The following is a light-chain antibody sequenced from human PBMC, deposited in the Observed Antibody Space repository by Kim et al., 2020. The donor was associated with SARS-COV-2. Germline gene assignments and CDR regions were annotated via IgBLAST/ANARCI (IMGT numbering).Light chain of an antibody. CDR3: QQYNDWPWT. CDR2: DSS. Sequence: EIVLTQSPATLSVSPGERATLSCRASQSAGTNLAWYQHKPGQAPRLLISDSSTRATAIPARFSGSGSGTEFTLTISSLQSEDFALYYWQQYNDWPWTFGPGTKVDIK. CDR1: QSAGTN. J-gene: IGKJ1*01. V-gene: IGKV3-15*01.